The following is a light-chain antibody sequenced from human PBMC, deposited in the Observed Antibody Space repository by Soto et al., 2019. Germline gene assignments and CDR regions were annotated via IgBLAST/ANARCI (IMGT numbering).Light chain of an antibody. J-gene: IGLJ3*02. CDR1: RSNIGNNA. Sequence: QSVLTQPPSVSEAPRQRVTISCSGSRSNIGNNAATWYQQVPGKPPKLLIYYDDLLPSGVSDRFSGSKSGTSASLAISGLQSEDEANYCCAAWDDSLNGWVFGGGTKLTVL. CDR2: YDD. CDR3: AAWDDSLNGWV. V-gene: IGLV1-36*01.